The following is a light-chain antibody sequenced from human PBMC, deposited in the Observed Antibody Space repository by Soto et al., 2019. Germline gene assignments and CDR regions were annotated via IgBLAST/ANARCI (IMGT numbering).Light chain of an antibody. CDR1: QDITNY. CDR2: GAS. Sequence: DIQMTQSPSSLSASVGDRVTIACQASQDITNYLSWYQQKPGKAPKLLIYGASNLQTGVPSRFSGGGSGTDFTLTIRGLQPEDIETYYCQHYGDFPFTFGRGTKVDIX. J-gene: IGKJ3*01. CDR3: QHYGDFPFT. V-gene: IGKV1-33*01.